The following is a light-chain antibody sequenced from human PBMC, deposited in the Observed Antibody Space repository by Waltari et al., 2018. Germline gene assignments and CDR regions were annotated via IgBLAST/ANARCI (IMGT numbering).Light chain of an antibody. J-gene: IGLJ2*01. CDR1: SSDSGRYNY. Sequence: QSALTQPASVSGSPGHAITISCTGTSSDSGRYNYVSWYQQHPGKAPKLIIYDVTHRPSGVSNRFSGSKSGNTASLTISGLQAEDEADYYCSSYMDSTTLELFGGGTSLTVL. CDR2: DVT. CDR3: SSYMDSTTLEL. V-gene: IGLV2-14*03.